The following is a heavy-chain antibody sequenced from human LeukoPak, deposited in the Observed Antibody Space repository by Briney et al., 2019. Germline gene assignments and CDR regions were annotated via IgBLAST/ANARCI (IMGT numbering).Heavy chain of an antibody. CDR3: ARESQYYDILTYVRPFVY. J-gene: IGHJ4*02. D-gene: IGHD3-9*01. Sequence: GASVKVSCMASGYTFTSYGISWVRQAPGQGLEWMGWICAYNGNTNYAQKLQGRVTMTTDTSTSTAYMELGSLRSDDTGLYFFARESQYYDILTYVRPFVYWGQGTLVTVSS. V-gene: IGHV1-18*01. CDR2: ICAYNGNT. CDR1: GYTFTSYG.